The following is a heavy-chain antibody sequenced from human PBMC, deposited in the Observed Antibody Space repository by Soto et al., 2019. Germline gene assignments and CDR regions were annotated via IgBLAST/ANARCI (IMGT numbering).Heavy chain of an antibody. V-gene: IGHV3-23*01. D-gene: IGHD2-2*01. CDR1: GVPFSSYS. J-gene: IGHJ4*02. Sequence: LSCAAAGVPFSSYSMSWVSPAPGKGLEWVSAISGSGGSTYYADSVKGRFTISRDNSKNTLYLQMNSLRAEDTAVYYCAKDHQPSDIVVVPAATHFDYWGQGTLVTVSS. CDR2: ISGSGGST. CDR3: AKDHQPSDIVVVPAATHFDY.